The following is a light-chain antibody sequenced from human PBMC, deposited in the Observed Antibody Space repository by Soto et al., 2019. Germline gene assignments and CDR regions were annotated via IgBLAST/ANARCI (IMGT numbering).Light chain of an antibody. Sequence: IVMTQSPATLSVSPGERASLSCRASQSISSSLVWYQQKPGQAPRLLIYGASTRATGIPARFSGSGSGTDFTLTISRLEPEDFAVYHCQQYGTSPLTFGQGTRLEIK. CDR3: QQYGTSPLT. CDR1: QSISSS. CDR2: GAS. V-gene: IGKV3-15*01. J-gene: IGKJ5*01.